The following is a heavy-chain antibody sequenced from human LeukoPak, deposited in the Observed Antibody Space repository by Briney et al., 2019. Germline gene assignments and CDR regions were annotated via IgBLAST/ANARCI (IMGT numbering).Heavy chain of an antibody. Sequence: PSETLSLTCTVSGASVSSSHWNWIRQSPGKGLEWIANVDYNGSTKYNPSLRGRGTMSLDTSKNQFYLKLESVTAADTARYYCGTGFYEPFDRWGQGTLVTVSS. J-gene: IGHJ5*02. V-gene: IGHV4-59*02. CDR3: GTGFYEPFDR. CDR2: VDYNGST. CDR1: GASVSSSH. D-gene: IGHD2/OR15-2a*01.